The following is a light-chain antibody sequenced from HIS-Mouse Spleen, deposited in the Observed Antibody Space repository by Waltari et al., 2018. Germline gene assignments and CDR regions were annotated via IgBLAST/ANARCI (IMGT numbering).Light chain of an antibody. J-gene: IGKJ2*01. CDR1: QSVSSN. CDR3: QQYNNWPPYT. V-gene: IGKV3-15*01. Sequence: EIVMTQSPATLSVSPGDRATLSCRASQSVSSNLAWYQQKPGQAPRLLIYGASTRATGIPARFSGSGSGTEFTLTISSMQSEEFAVYYCQQYNNWPPYTFGQGTKLEIK. CDR2: GAS.